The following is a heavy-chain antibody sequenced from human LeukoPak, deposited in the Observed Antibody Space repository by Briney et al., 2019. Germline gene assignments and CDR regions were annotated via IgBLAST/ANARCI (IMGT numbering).Heavy chain of an antibody. V-gene: IGHV3-48*01. CDR1: GHIFSSHP. CDR2: IGYGGSPI. D-gene: IGHD2-15*01. J-gene: IGHJ4*02. Sequence: TGGSVTLFCAGRGHIFSSHPMLGPPQARGRGLVGISSIGYGGSPIYYADSVKGRFGISRDDATTLLYLHMNSLRAEDTAFYYCAREYDSMARFDSWGRGILVTVCS. CDR3: AREYDSMARFDS.